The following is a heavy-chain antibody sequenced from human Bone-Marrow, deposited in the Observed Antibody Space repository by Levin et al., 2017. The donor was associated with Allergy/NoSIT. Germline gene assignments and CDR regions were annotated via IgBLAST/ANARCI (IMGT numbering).Heavy chain of an antibody. CDR2: ISGSGTDI. D-gene: IGHD3-22*01. CDR3: AREEGYYDSSGTRAEYFQH. CDR1: GFTFSDYY. J-gene: IGHJ1*01. V-gene: IGHV3-11*01. Sequence: GGSLRLSCAASGFTFSDYYMSWIRQAPGKGLEWVAYISGSGTDIDYADAVKGRFTISRDNAKNSLYLQMNSLRGEDTAVYYCAREEGYYDSSGTRAEYFQHWGRGTLVTVSS.